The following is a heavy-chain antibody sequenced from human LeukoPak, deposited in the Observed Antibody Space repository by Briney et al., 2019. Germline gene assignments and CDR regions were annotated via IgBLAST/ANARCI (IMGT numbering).Heavy chain of an antibody. CDR2: INPSGGST. CDR3: ARDREVLGAFDI. D-gene: IGHD4/OR15-4a*01. Sequence: ASVKVSCKASGYTFTSYYMHRVRQAPGQGLEWMGIINPSGGSTSYAQKFQGRVTITADKSTSTAYMELSSLRSEDTAVYYCARDREVLGAFDIWGQGTMVTVSS. J-gene: IGHJ3*02. V-gene: IGHV1-46*01. CDR1: GYTFTSYY.